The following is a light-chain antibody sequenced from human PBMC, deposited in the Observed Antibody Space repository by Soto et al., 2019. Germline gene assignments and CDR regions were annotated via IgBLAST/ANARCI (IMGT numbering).Light chain of an antibody. CDR3: HQYGSSLGT. V-gene: IGKV3-20*01. CDR2: DAV. CDR1: QSVTSTN. Sequence: IVLTQSPVTLSLSPGEGATLSCRASQSVTSTNLAWYQQRAGQAPRLLIYDAVRRATGIPDRFSGSGSGTDFTLTISRLEPEDFAVYYCHQYGSSLGTFGQGTKVEV. J-gene: IGKJ2*01.